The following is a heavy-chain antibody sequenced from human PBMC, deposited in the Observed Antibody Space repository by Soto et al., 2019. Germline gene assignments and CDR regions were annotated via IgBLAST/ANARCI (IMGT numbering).Heavy chain of an antibody. J-gene: IGHJ6*02. D-gene: IGHD3-3*01. CDR1: GFTFSSYA. CDR3: AKRTTIFGVVYGMDV. V-gene: IGHV3-23*01. CDR2: ISGSGGST. Sequence: GGSLRLSCAASGFTFSSYAMSWVRRAPGKGLEWVSAISGSGGSTYYADSVKGRFTISRDNSKNTLYLQMNSLRAEDTAVYYCAKRTTIFGVVYGMDVWGQGTTVTVSS.